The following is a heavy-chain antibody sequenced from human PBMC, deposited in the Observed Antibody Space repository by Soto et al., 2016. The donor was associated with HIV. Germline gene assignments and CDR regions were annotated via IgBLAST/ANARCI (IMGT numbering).Heavy chain of an antibody. J-gene: IGHJ4*02. Sequence: QVQLVQSGAEVKKPGASVKVSCKTSGYTFTAYYIHWVRQAPGQGLEWMGWINPDNGDTNYPQKFQGRVTMTRDTSISAAYMEVKRLRSDDTAIYYCARANYGSGTYGGYFDYWGQGTLVTVSS. V-gene: IGHV1-2*02. CDR3: ARANYGSGTYGGYFDY. D-gene: IGHD3-10*01. CDR1: GYTFTAYY. CDR2: INPDNGDT.